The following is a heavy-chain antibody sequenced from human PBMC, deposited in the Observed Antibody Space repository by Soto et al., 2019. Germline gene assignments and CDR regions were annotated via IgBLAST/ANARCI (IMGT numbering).Heavy chain of an antibody. CDR3: ARDRIDFYAMDV. CDR2: LRYDGNRK. V-gene: IGHV3-30*02. D-gene: IGHD2-15*01. Sequence: QVQLVESGGGVVQPGGSLRLSCAVSGFNISDYGMHWVRQVPGKGLEWVALLRYDGNRKSYGDSVKGRFTLSRDKSKNTPYVQMDRLRAEDTAVYYCARDRIDFYAMDVWGQGTTVTVSS. J-gene: IGHJ6*02. CDR1: GFNISDYG.